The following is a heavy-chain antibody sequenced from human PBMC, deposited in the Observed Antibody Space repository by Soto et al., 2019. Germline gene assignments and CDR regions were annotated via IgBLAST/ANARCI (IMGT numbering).Heavy chain of an antibody. Sequence: GASVEVSCKASGYTFSSYCISWGRQGPGQGLEWMGWISAYNGNTNYAQKLQGRVTMTTDTSTSTAYMELRSLRSDDTAVYYCARKGTPYGSGSYPFDYWGQGTLVTVSS. CDR2: ISAYNGNT. CDR3: ARKGTPYGSGSYPFDY. CDR1: GYTFSSYC. J-gene: IGHJ4*02. D-gene: IGHD3-10*01. V-gene: IGHV1-18*01.